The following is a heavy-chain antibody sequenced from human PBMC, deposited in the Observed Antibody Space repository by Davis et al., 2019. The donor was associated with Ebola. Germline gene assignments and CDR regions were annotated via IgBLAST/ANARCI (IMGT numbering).Heavy chain of an antibody. J-gene: IGHJ4*02. CDR2: IHYDGKT. CDR3: GRAPTVATGIDS. CDR1: GFRVTTTY. V-gene: IGHV3-66*01. D-gene: IGHD5-12*01. Sequence: PGGSLRLSCVASGFRVTTTYMSWVRQAPGEGLEWVSIIHYDGKTFYTDSVRGRFTISSDNSKNTVYLQMDSLKVEDTAVYYCGRAPTVATGIDSWGQGTLVTVSS.